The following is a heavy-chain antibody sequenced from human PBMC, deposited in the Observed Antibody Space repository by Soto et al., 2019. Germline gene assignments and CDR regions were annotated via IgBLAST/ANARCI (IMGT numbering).Heavy chain of an antibody. J-gene: IGHJ4*02. V-gene: IGHV1-46*01. CDR2: INPNGGST. Sequence: HVQLVQSEVEVKKPGASVKLSCKASGYTFTSNIIHWLRQAPGQGLEWMGLINPNGGSTYYAPKFKGRLTLTRDTSTGTVYMDLSRLRSDDTAVYYCARDTPDSSGYFDYWGRGTLVTVSS. CDR1: GYTFTSNI. D-gene: IGHD3-22*01. CDR3: ARDTPDSSGYFDY.